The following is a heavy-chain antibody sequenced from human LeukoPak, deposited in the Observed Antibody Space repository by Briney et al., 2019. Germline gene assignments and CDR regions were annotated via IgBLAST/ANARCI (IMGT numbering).Heavy chain of an antibody. CDR3: TRRDSITMVRGVIIYFDY. J-gene: IGHJ4*02. V-gene: IGHV3-74*01. CDR2: IHVDGSYT. D-gene: IGHD3-10*01. Sequence: PGGSLRLSCAASGFTFSTYWMHWVRQAPGKGLVWVSRIHVDGSYTSYGDSVKGRFTISRDNAKNTLYLQMNSLKTEDTAVYYCTRRDSITMVRGVIIYFDYWGQGTLVTVFS. CDR1: GFTFSTYW.